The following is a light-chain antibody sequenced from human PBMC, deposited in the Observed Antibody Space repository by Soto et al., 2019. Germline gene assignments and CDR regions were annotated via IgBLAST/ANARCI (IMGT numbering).Light chain of an antibody. J-gene: IGLJ2*01. Sequence: SYELTQPPSVSVSPGQTASITCSGDKLGDKYACWYQQKPDQSPVLVIYQDSKRPSGIPERFSGSNSGNTATLTISGTQAMDEADYYCQAWASSTGVFGGGTKLTVL. V-gene: IGLV3-1*01. CDR2: QDS. CDR3: QAWASSTGV. CDR1: KLGDKY.